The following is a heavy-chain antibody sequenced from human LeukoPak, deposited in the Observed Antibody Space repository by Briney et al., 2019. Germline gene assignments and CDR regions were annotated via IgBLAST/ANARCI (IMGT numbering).Heavy chain of an antibody. J-gene: IGHJ4*02. V-gene: IGHV4-39*07. D-gene: IGHD5-18*01. Sequence: SETLSLTCTVSGGSISSGSYYWGWIRQPPGKGLEWIGSIYYSGSTYYNPSLKSRITISVDTSKNQFSLRLRSVTAADTATYYCARDRLWIEPLDYWGQGTLVIVSS. CDR3: ARDRLWIEPLDY. CDR2: IYYSGST. CDR1: GGSISSGSYY.